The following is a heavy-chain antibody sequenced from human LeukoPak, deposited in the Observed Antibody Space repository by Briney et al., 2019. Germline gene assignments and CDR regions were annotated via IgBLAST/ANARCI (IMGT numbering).Heavy chain of an antibody. D-gene: IGHD3-22*01. CDR3: ATDRRRYYDDSGYYSFHYFGMDV. Sequence: VASVKVSCKASGGTFSSYAISWVRQAPGKGLEWMGGFDPEDGETIYAQKFQGRVTMTEDTSTDTAYMELYSLRSEDTAVYYCATDRRRYYDDSGYYSFHYFGMDVWGQGTTVTVSS. J-gene: IGHJ6*02. CDR2: FDPEDGET. V-gene: IGHV1-24*01. CDR1: GGTFSSYA.